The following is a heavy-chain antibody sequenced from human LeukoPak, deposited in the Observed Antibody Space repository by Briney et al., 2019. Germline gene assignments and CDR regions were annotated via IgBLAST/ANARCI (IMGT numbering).Heavy chain of an antibody. Sequence: PGGSLRLSCAASGFTFSSYGMHWVRQAPGKGLEWVAVISYDGSNKYYADSVKGRFTISRDNSKNTLYLQMNSLRAEDTAVYYCAKGLPNSSSWYSFDYRGQGTLVTVSS. J-gene: IGHJ4*02. V-gene: IGHV3-30*18. D-gene: IGHD6-13*01. CDR3: AKGLPNSSSWYSFDY. CDR2: ISYDGSNK. CDR1: GFTFSSYG.